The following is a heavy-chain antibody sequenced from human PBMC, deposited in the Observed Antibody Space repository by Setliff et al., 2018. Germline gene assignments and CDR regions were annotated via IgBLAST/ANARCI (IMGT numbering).Heavy chain of an antibody. CDR1: GFTFSRYA. CDR3: VKDPSVYGADSGSI. D-gene: IGHD2-21*02. CDR2: ISSTGIPI. J-gene: IGHJ3*02. Sequence: GGSLRLSCSASGFTFSRYAMHWVRQAPGKGLESVSAISSTGIPIYYADSVKARFTISRDDGKNTLFLQMTSLRADDTAVYYCVKDPSVYGADSGSIWGQGTMVTVS. V-gene: IGHV3-64D*09.